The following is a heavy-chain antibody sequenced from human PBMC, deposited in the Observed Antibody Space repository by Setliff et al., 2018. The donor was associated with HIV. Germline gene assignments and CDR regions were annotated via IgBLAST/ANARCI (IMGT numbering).Heavy chain of an antibody. J-gene: IGHJ4*02. V-gene: IGHV4-4*07. CDR2: INTSGST. CDR1: GGSVSNHY. CDR3: AIGGYSYGRY. D-gene: IGHD5-18*01. Sequence: SETLSLTCTVSGGSVSNHYWTWIRQSAGNGLEWIGHINTSGSTKYSPSLKSRLTMTVDSSGNQFSLTLTSVTAADTAVYYCAIGGYSYGRYSGEGTRFT.